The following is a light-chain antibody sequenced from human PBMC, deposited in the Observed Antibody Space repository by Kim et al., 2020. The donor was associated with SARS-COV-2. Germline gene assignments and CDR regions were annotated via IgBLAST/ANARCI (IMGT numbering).Light chain of an antibody. J-gene: IGKJ4*01. V-gene: IGKV3-11*01. Sequence: YQQGPGQSPRLLIYDASNRATDIPAGFSGSGSGTDFTLTISSLEPEDFAVCFRQQRSDWPPGFTFGGGTKVE. CDR3: QQRSDWPPGFT. CDR2: DAS.